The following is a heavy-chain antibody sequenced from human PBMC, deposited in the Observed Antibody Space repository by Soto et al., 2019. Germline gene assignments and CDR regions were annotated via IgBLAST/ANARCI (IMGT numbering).Heavy chain of an antibody. D-gene: IGHD4-17*01. V-gene: IGHV1-3*01. CDR3: ANDYGDYPPNNWFDS. Sequence: VAAVKVSCKASEYTFTSYAMHWVRQAPGQRLEWVGWINAGNGNTKYSQKFQGRVTITRDTSASTAYMELSSLRSEDTAVYYCANDYGDYPPNNWFDSWGQGTLVTVSS. CDR2: INAGNGNT. CDR1: EYTFTSYA. J-gene: IGHJ5*01.